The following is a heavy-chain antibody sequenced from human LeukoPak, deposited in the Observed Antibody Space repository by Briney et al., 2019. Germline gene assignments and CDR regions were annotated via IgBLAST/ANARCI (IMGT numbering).Heavy chain of an antibody. J-gene: IGHJ4*02. CDR1: EFTFSNYW. CDR2: INSDGSGT. V-gene: IGHV3-74*01. Sequence: PGGSLRLSCAASEFTFSNYWIHWVRQAPGKGLVWVSRINSDGSGTNYADSVKGRFTISRDNSNNTLYLQMKGLRAEDTAVCYCAREVGSGNSDRYFDYWGQGTLVTVSS. D-gene: IGHD3-10*01. CDR3: AREVGSGNSDRYFDY.